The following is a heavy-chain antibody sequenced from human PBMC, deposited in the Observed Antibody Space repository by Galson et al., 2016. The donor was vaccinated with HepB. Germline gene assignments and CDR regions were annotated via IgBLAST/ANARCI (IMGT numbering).Heavy chain of an antibody. V-gene: IGHV1-46*01. J-gene: IGHJ4*02. CDR1: GFTLTSYY. D-gene: IGHD1-26*01. CDR2: INPTSGGT. Sequence: SVKVSCKASGFTLTSYYMHWVRQAPGQGLEWMGTINPTSGGTNYGQRFQGRVTVTRDTSTSTLYMHLSSLRSEDTAVYYCTRGDVGATTKNFDYWGQGTLVTVSS. CDR3: TRGDVGATTKNFDY.